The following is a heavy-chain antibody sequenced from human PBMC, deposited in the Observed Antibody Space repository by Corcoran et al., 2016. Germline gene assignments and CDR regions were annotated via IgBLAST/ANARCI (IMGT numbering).Heavy chain of an antibody. V-gene: IGHV1-8*01. CDR3: ARGPRSEPDPDY. J-gene: IGHJ4*02. CDR2: MNPNSGNT. Sequence: QVQLVQSGAEVKKPGASVKVSCKASGYTFTSYDINWVRQATGQGLEWMGWMNPNSGNTGYAQKFQGRVTMTRNTSISTAYIELCSLRSEDTDVYYWARGPRSEPDPDYWGQGTLVTVSS. CDR1: GYTFTSYD. D-gene: IGHD1-26*01.